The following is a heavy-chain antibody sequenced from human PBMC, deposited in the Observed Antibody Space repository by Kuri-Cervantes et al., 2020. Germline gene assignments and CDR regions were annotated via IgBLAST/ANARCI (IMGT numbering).Heavy chain of an antibody. V-gene: IGHV3-23*01. J-gene: IGHJ3*02. CDR3: AKEVSYEDDAFDI. D-gene: IGHD5-18*01. CDR1: GFTFSSYA. Sequence: GESLKISCAASGFTFSSYAMSWVRQAPGKGLEWVSAISGSGGSTYYADSVKGRFTISRDNSKNTLYLQMNSLRAEDTAVYYCAKEVSYEDDAFDIWGQGTMVTVSS. CDR2: ISGSGGST.